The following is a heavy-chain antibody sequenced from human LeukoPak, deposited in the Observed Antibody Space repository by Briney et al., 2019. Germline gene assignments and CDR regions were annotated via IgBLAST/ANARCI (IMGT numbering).Heavy chain of an antibody. CDR2: INANSGTT. Sequence: GGSLRLSCSASGFAFSVYAMSWLRQPPGKGLEWVSTINANSGTTSYAASVRGRFTIPRDNSKNTLYLQLNTLRADDTAAYYCAKPISGGLAVTADWFHPWGQGTLVVVSS. D-gene: IGHD6-19*01. CDR3: AKPISGGLAVTADWFHP. J-gene: IGHJ5*01. V-gene: IGHV3-23*01. CDR1: GFAFSVYA.